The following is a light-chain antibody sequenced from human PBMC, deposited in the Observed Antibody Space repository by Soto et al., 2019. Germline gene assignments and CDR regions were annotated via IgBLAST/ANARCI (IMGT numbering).Light chain of an antibody. CDR1: QSITTW. CDR3: QHYNTYSLT. J-gene: IGKJ2*01. CDR2: DAS. Sequence: DIPMTQSPSTLSPSVGDRVTITCRASQSITTWLAWYQQKPGTAPKLLIYDASSLESGVPSRFSGSGSGTEFTLTISSLQPDDSATYYCQHYNTYSLTFGQGTKLEIK. V-gene: IGKV1-5*01.